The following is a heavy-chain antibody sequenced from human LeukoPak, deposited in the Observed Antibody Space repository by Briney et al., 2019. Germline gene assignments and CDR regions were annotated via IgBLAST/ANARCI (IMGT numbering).Heavy chain of an antibody. CDR1: GFTFSSYA. D-gene: IGHD4-17*01. Sequence: GGSLRLSCAAPGFTFSSYAMAWVRQAPGKGLEWVSAISGSGAYTYYADSVKGRFAISRDSSKNMLYLQMNSLRAEDTAIYYCAKDIGPDYGDYLGYWGQGTLVTVSS. CDR2: ISGSGAYT. CDR3: AKDIGPDYGDYLGY. J-gene: IGHJ4*02. V-gene: IGHV3-23*01.